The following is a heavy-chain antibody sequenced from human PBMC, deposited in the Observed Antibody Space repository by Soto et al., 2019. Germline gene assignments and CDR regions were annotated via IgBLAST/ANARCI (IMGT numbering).Heavy chain of an antibody. CDR1: GYTFTSYA. Sequence: QVQLVQSGAEEKKPGASVKVSCKASGYTFTSYAMHWVRQAPGQRLERMGWINAGNGNTKYSQKFQGRVPITRETAAGTAYMELSSLRSEDTAVYYCARGGPPIDYWGQGTLVTVSS. CDR3: ARGGPPIDY. J-gene: IGHJ4*02. CDR2: INAGNGNT. V-gene: IGHV1-3*05. D-gene: IGHD3-10*01.